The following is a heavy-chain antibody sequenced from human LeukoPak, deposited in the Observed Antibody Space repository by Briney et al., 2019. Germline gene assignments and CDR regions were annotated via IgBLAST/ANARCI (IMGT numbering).Heavy chain of an antibody. CDR2: IRYDGSNK. Sequence: GGSLRLSCAASGFTFSSYGMHWVRQAPGKGLEWVAFIRYDGSNKYYADSVKGRFTISRDNAKNSLYLQMNSLRAEDTALYYCARGPQAYYDYVWGSYSGAFDIWGQGTMVTVSS. CDR1: GFTFSSYG. D-gene: IGHD3-16*01. CDR3: ARGPQAYYDYVWGSYSGAFDI. J-gene: IGHJ3*02. V-gene: IGHV3-30*02.